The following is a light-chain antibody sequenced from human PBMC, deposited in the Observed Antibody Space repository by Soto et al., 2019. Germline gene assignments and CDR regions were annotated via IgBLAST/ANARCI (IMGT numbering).Light chain of an antibody. J-gene: IGLJ1*01. CDR3: CSYGGYYNYV. V-gene: IGLV2-11*01. CDR1: STDLGGYNY. CDR2: DVS. Sequence: QSALTQPRSVSGSPGQSFTISCTGTSTDLGGYNYVSWYQQHPGKAPKVMIYDVSKRPSGVPDRFSGSKSGNTASLTISGLQAEDEADYYCCSYGGYYNYVFGTGTKVTVL.